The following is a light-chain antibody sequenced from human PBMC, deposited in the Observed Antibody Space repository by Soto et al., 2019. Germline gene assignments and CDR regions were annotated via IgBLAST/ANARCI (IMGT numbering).Light chain of an antibody. J-gene: IGKJ1*01. Sequence: DIQMTQSPSTLSASVGARVTITCRASQSISSWLAWYQQKPGKAPNLLIYEASRLESAVPSRFSGSASGTEFTLTINSLQPDDFATYYGQQDSSFPETFGQGTKVEIK. V-gene: IGKV1-5*03. CDR1: QSISSW. CDR2: EAS. CDR3: QQDSSFPET.